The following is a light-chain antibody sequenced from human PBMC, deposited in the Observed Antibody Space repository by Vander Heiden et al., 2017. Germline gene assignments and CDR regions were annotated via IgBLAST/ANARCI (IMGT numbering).Light chain of an antibody. CDR1: QSVLYSSNNNNY. Sequence: DIVMTHSPHSLAVYLGERATINCKSSQSVLYSSNNNNYLAWYQQRPGQPPKLLIYWASTRQSGVPDRFSGSGSGTDFTLTISSLQADDVAVYFCQQYYSAPLTFGGGTRVEIK. V-gene: IGKV4-1*01. CDR3: QQYYSAPLT. J-gene: IGKJ4*02. CDR2: WAS.